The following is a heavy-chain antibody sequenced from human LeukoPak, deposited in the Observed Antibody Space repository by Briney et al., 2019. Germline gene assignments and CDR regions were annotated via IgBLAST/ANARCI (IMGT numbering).Heavy chain of an antibody. V-gene: IGHV3-7*05. CDR1: GFTFSTYW. CDR2: IKQDGSKK. Sequence: PGGSLRLSCAASGFTFSTYWMTWVRQAPGKGLEWVANIKQDGSKKYYVDSVKGRFTISRDNAKNSVYPQMNSLRAEDTAVYYCATLGVSDAFDVWGQGTMVTVSS. D-gene: IGHD5/OR15-5a*01. J-gene: IGHJ3*01. CDR3: ATLGVSDAFDV.